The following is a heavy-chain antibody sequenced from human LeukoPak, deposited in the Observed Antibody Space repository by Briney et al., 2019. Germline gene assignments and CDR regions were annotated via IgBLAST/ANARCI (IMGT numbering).Heavy chain of an antibody. V-gene: IGHV3-23*01. CDR2: ISGSGGST. Sequence: GGSLRLSCAASGFTFSSYSMNWVRQAPGKGLEWVSTISGSGGSTYYADSVKGRFTISRDNSKNTLSLQMNSLRAEDTATYYCAKARGCSGGSCYFDCWGQGTLVTVSS. CDR3: AKARGCSGGSCYFDC. D-gene: IGHD2-15*01. CDR1: GFTFSSYS. J-gene: IGHJ4*02.